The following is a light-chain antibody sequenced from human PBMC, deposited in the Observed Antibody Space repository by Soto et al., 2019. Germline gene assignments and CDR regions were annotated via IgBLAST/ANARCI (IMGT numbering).Light chain of an antibody. J-gene: IGKJ1*01. CDR1: QSVSNY. Sequence: EIGMTQSPATLSLSPGERATLSCRASQSVSNYLDWYQQKPGQAPRLLIYDASNRATGTPARFSGSGSGTDFTLTISSLEPEDFAVYYCQQRTHWPPWTFGQGTKVEIK. CDR3: QQRTHWPPWT. V-gene: IGKV3-11*01. CDR2: DAS.